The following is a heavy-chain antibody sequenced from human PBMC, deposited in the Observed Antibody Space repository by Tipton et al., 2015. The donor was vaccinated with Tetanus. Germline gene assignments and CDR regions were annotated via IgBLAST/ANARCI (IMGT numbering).Heavy chain of an antibody. V-gene: IGHV1-69*01. CDR2: IIPVFGTP. D-gene: IGHD4-17*01. J-gene: IGHJ5*02. CDR1: GGTFSTFP. Sequence: QSGPEVKKPGSSVKVSCKFSGGTFSTFPINWVRQAPGQGLEWMGQIIPVFGTPNYAHNFQGRVTITADESTSTAYLEVNSLRSEDTAVYYCARCNDYGSLTPIDLWGPGTRVTVSS. CDR3: ARCNDYGSLTPIDL.